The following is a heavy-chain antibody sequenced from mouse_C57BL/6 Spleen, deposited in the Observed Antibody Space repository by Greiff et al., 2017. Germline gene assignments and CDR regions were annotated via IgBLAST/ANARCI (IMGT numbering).Heavy chain of an antibody. D-gene: IGHD1-1*01. Sequence: QVQLQQSGAELVKPGASVKLSCKASGYTFTSYWMHWVKQRPGRGLEWIGRIDPNSGGTKYNEKFKSKATLTVDKPSSPAYMQLSSLTSEDSAVYYCARSSITTVVATDFDVWGTGTTVTVSS. CDR1: GYTFTSYW. CDR3: ARSSITTVVATDFDV. V-gene: IGHV1-72*01. J-gene: IGHJ1*03. CDR2: IDPNSGGT.